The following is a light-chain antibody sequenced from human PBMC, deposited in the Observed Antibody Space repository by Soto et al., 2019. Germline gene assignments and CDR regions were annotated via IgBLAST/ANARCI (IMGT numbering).Light chain of an antibody. Sequence: EIVLPQSPAPLSLSPGQRATLSCRASNSVSSYLAWYQQKPGQAPRLLIYGPSSRATGIPDRFSGSGSGTDFTLTISRLEPEDFAVYYCQQYGSSPLTFGPGTKVDIK. J-gene: IGKJ3*01. CDR3: QQYGSSPLT. CDR1: NSVSSY. V-gene: IGKV3-20*01. CDR2: GPS.